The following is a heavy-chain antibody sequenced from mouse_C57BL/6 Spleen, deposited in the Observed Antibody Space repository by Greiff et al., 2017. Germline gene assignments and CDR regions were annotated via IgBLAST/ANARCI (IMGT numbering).Heavy chain of an antibody. Sequence: QVQLKESGPELVKPGASVKISCKASGYAFSSSWMNWVKQRPGKGLEWIGDIYPGSGSTNYNEKFKSKATLTVDTSSSTAYMQLSSLTSEDSAVYYCARRGLYGYSYYWYFDVWGTGTTVTVSS. J-gene: IGHJ1*03. CDR2: IYPGSGST. CDR3: ARRGLYGYSYYWYFDV. CDR1: GYAFSSSW. V-gene: IGHV1-82*01. D-gene: IGHD2-2*01.